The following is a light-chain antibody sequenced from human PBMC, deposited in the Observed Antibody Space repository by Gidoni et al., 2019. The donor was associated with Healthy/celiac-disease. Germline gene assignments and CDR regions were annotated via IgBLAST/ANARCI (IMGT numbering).Light chain of an antibody. CDR2: DVS. CDR3: SSYAGSNTVV. Sequence: QSALTQPPSVSGSPGQSVTISCTGTSSDVGGYNYVSWYQQHPGKAPKLMIYDVSNRPSGVPNRFSGSKSGNTASLTISGLQDEDEADYYCSSYAGSNTVVFGGGTKLTVL. J-gene: IGLJ2*01. V-gene: IGLV2-11*01. CDR1: SSDVGGYNY.